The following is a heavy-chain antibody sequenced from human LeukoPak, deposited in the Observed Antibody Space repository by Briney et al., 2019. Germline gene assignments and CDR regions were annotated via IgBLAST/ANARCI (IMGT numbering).Heavy chain of an antibody. CDR1: GFTFSTYG. Sequence: GRSLRLSCAASGFTFSTYGMNWVRQAPGKGLEWVAVIWYDGSNKYYADSVKGRFTISRDNSKNTLYLQMNSLRAEDTAVYYCAKDDQYYFDYWGQGTLVTVSS. CDR2: IWYDGSNK. V-gene: IGHV3-33*06. J-gene: IGHJ4*02. CDR3: AKDDQYYFDY.